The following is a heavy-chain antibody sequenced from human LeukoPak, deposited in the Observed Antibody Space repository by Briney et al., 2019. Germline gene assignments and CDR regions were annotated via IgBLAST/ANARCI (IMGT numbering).Heavy chain of an antibody. D-gene: IGHD1-26*01. CDR3: ARDVGGSLDY. J-gene: IGHJ4*02. V-gene: IGHV3-7*01. Sequence: PGGSLRLSCRASGFTFRSFWMAWVRQAPGKGLEWVANIKGDESAKHQADSVKGRFTISRDNAQNSVYLQMSSLRGEDTAVYYCARDVGGSLDYWGQGTLVTVSS. CDR1: GFTFRSFW. CDR2: IKGDESAK.